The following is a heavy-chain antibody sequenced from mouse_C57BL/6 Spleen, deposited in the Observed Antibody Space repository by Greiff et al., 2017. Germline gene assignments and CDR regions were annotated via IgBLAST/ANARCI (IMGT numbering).Heavy chain of an antibody. Sequence: EVQLQESGAELVKPGASVKLSCTASGFNIKDYYMHWVKQRTEQGLEWSGRIDPEDGETKYAPKFQGKATITADTSSNTAYRLLISLTSEAPAVYYCAFIYYGNFFDYWCQGTTLTVSS. J-gene: IGHJ2*01. CDR1: GFNIKDYY. CDR3: AFIYYGNFFDY. CDR2: IDPEDGET. D-gene: IGHD2-1*01. V-gene: IGHV14-2*01.